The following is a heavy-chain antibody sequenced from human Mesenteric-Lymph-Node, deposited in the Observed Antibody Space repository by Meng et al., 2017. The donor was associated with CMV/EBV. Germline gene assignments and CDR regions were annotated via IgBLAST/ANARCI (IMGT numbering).Heavy chain of an antibody. V-gene: IGHV5-51*01. CDR3: VRHRDGYNPFDY. CDR1: GYSFTSYW. D-gene: IGHD5-24*01. CDR2: IYPGDSET. J-gene: IGHJ4*02. Sequence: GGSLRLSCKGSGYSFTSYWIGWVRQMPGKGLEWMGIIYPGDSETRYSPSFQGQVTISVDKSISTAYLQWSSLKASDTAMYYCVRHRDGYNPFDYWGQGTLVTVSS.